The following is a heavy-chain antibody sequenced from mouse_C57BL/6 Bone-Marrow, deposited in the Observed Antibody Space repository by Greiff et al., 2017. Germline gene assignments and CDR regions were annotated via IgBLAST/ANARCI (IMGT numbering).Heavy chain of an antibody. CDR3: ARCGVTHWYFDV. Sequence: QVQLQQSGAELVRPGSSVKLSCKASGYTFTSYWMDWVKQRPGQGLEWIGNIYPSDSETHYNQKFKDKATLTVDKSSSTAYMQLSSLTSEDSAVYYCARCGVTHWYFDVWGTGTTVTVSS. D-gene: IGHD2-3*01. V-gene: IGHV1-61*01. J-gene: IGHJ1*03. CDR2: IYPSDSET. CDR1: GYTFTSYW.